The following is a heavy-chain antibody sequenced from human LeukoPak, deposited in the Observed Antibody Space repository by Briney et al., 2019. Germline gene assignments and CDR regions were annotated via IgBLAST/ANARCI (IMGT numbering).Heavy chain of an antibody. J-gene: IGHJ1*01. Sequence: GGSLRLSCVASGFTFNIYGMNWVRQAPGKGLEWVSGIGGSGDRTYYADSVKGRFSISRDNSKNTLYLQMNSLRPEDTAVYYCARARSIVGVSPFQHWGQGTLVTVSS. CDR3: ARARSIVGVSPFQH. V-gene: IGHV3-23*01. D-gene: IGHD1-26*01. CDR2: IGGSGDRT. CDR1: GFTFNIYG.